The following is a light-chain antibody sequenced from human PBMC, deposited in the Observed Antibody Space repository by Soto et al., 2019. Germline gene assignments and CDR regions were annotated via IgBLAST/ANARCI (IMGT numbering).Light chain of an antibody. V-gene: IGKV1-12*01. CDR1: HDINNW. CDR2: AAS. CDR3: QQADTFPLS. J-gene: IGKJ4*01. Sequence: EIQMTQSPSSVSASVGDRVTITCRASHDINNWLAWYQHRPGKAPKLLIYAASSLQSGVTSRFTGSGSGTDFSLTIDSLQPEDSASYYCQQADTFPLSFGGGTKV.